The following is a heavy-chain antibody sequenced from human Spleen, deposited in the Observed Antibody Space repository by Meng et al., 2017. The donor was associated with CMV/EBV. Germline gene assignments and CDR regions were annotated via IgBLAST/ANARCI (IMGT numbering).Heavy chain of an antibody. CDR1: GDSVSSNSAA. D-gene: IGHD3-22*01. V-gene: IGHV6-1*01. Sequence: GDSVSSNSAAWKWIRQAPSRGLEWLGRTYYRSKWYNDYAVSVKSRITINPETSKNQFSLQLNSVTPEDTAVYYCARDVYDSSGLGWGFDPWGQGTLVTVS. J-gene: IGHJ5*02. CDR2: TYYRSKWYN. CDR3: ARDVYDSSGLGWGFDP.